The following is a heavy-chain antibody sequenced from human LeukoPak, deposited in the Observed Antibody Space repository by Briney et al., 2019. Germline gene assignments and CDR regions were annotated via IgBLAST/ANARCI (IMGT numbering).Heavy chain of an antibody. CDR3: ARDLGSGWTEGYNWFDP. Sequence: SGTLSLTCAVSGGSISSSNWWSWVRQPPGKGLEWIGDIYHSGSTNYNPSLKSRVTISVDKSKNQFSLKLSSVTAADTAVYYCARDLGSGWTEGYNWFDPWGQGTLVTVSS. D-gene: IGHD6-19*01. CDR1: GGSISSSNW. J-gene: IGHJ5*02. V-gene: IGHV4-4*02. CDR2: IYHSGST.